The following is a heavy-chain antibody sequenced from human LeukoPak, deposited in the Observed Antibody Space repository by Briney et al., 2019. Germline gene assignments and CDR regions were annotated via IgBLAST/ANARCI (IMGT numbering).Heavy chain of an antibody. Sequence: SATLSLTCAVSGDSITNYYWSWIRQTPGEGLEWIGYIHYTGSTDYNPSLKSRVTISVDTSKTQFSLTLTSVTAADTAVYYCARGRLTVRGIRVPYYFDSWGQGTLVSVSS. CDR1: GDSITNYY. J-gene: IGHJ4*02. D-gene: IGHD3-10*01. V-gene: IGHV4-59*01. CDR2: IHYTGST. CDR3: ARGRLTVRGIRVPYYFDS.